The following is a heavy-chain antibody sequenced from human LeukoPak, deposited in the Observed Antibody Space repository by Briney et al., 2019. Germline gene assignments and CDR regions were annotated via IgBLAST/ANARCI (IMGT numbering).Heavy chain of an antibody. V-gene: IGHV7-4-1*02. D-gene: IGHD3-9*01. J-gene: IGHJ4*02. CDR1: GHTFTNYG. CDR3: AREGEADILTGYEFDY. Sequence: ASVKVSCKASGHTFTNYGITWVRQAPGQGLEWMGWINTNTGNPTYAQGFTGRFVFSLDTSVSTAYLQISSLKAEDTAVYYCAREGEADILTGYEFDYWGQGTLVTVSS. CDR2: INTNTGNP.